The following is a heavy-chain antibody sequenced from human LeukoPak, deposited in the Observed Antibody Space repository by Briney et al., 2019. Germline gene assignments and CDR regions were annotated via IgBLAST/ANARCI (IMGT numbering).Heavy chain of an antibody. CDR3: ARITMVRVIDY. V-gene: IGHV3-64*01. D-gene: IGHD3-10*01. CDR2: ISSNGGST. CDR1: GFTFSSYA. J-gene: IGHJ4*02. Sequence: GGSLRLSCAASGFTFSSYAMHWVRQAPGKGLEYVSAISSNGGSTYYANSVKARFTISRDNSKNTVYLQMGSLRAEDMAVYYCARITMVRVIDYWGQGTLVTVSS.